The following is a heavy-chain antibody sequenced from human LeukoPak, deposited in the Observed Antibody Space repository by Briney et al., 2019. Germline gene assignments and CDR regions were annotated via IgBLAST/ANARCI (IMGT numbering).Heavy chain of an antibody. Sequence: PSETLSLTCTVSGGSISSYYWSWIRQPAGKGLEWIGRIYTSGSTNYNPSLKSRVTMSVDTSKNQFSLKLSSVTAADTAVYYCARRRGDGSGIYYIKYYYDYYMDVWGKGTTVTVSS. CDR3: ARRRGDGSGIYYIKYYYDYYMDV. D-gene: IGHD3-10*01. CDR2: IYTSGST. J-gene: IGHJ6*03. CDR1: GGSISSYY. V-gene: IGHV4-4*07.